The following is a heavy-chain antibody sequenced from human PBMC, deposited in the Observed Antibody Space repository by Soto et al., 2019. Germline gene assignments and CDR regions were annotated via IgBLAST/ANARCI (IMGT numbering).Heavy chain of an antibody. CDR3: AKDRYDYGDYEVDY. Sequence: LRLSCAASGFTFSSYGMHWVRQAPGKGLEWVAVISYDGSNKYYADSVKGRFTISRDNSKNTLYLQMNSLRAEDTAVYYCAKDRYDYGDYEVDYWGQGTLVTVSS. D-gene: IGHD4-17*01. CDR2: ISYDGSNK. J-gene: IGHJ4*02. V-gene: IGHV3-30*18. CDR1: GFTFSSYG.